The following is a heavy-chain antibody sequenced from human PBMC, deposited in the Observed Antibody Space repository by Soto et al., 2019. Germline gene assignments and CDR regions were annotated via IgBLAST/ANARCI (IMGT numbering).Heavy chain of an antibody. J-gene: IGHJ5*02. Sequence: ASVKVSCKASGYTFTSYGISWVRQAPGQGLERMGWISAYNGNTNYAQKIQGRVTMTTETSTSTAYMELRSLRSDDKAVYYCARGAMIAPNWFDPWGQGTLVTVSS. CDR2: ISAYNGNT. CDR1: GYTFTSYG. V-gene: IGHV1-18*01. D-gene: IGHD3-22*01. CDR3: ARGAMIAPNWFDP.